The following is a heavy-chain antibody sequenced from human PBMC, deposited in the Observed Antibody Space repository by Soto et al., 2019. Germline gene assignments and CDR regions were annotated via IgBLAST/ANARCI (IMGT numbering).Heavy chain of an antibody. V-gene: IGHV3-23*01. J-gene: IGHJ3*02. CDR1: GFTFSSYA. Sequence: EVQLLESGGGLVQPGGSLRLSCAASGFTFSSYAMSWVRQAPGKGLEWVSAISGSGGSTYYADSVKGRFTISRDNSKNTLYLQMNSLRAEDTVVYYCAKDLSYGDYGGGDDAFDIWGQGTMVTVSS. CDR3: AKDLSYGDYGGGDDAFDI. CDR2: ISGSGGST. D-gene: IGHD4-17*01.